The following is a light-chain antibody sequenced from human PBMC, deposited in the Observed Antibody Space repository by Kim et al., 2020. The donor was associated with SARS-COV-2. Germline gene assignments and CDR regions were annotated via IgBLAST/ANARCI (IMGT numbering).Light chain of an antibody. CDR3: NSRDSSGMRV. J-gene: IGLJ3*02. CDR2: GKN. V-gene: IGLV3-19*01. Sequence: SSELTQDPAVSVALGQTVRITCQGDSLRSYYASWYQQKPGQAPVLVIYGKNNRPSGIPDRFSGSSSGNTASLTITGAQAEDEADYYCNSRDSSGMRVFGG. CDR1: SLRSYY.